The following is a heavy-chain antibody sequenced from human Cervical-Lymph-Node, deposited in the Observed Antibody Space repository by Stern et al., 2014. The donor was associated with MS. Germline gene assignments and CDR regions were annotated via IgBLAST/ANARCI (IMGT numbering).Heavy chain of an antibody. V-gene: IGHV3-30*01. J-gene: IGHJ6*02. Sequence: VQLVESGGGVVQPGRSLRLSCAASGFTLSSYALHWVRQAPGKGLAWVAVISYDGSDKYYANSVKGRFTISRDNSKNTLDLQMNSLRPEDTAVYYCARVWTTFSVHYSYGMDVWGQGTTVTVSS. CDR1: GFTLSSYA. D-gene: IGHD2/OR15-2a*01. CDR3: ARVWTTFSVHYSYGMDV. CDR2: ISYDGSDK.